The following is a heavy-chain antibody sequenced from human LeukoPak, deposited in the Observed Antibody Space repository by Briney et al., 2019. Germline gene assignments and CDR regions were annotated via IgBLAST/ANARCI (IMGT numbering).Heavy chain of an antibody. V-gene: IGHV1-46*01. CDR1: GFTFTNYN. CDR2: INPSGGST. D-gene: IGHD5-24*01. J-gene: IGHJ3*02. CDR3: VRVIDGYNDAYDI. Sequence: ASVKVSCKASGFTFTNYNLHWVRQAPGQRPEWMGIINPSGGSTNYVQNFQGRVTMTRDTSTSTVYMELSSLRSEDTAVYYCVRVIDGYNDAYDIWGQGTMVTVPS.